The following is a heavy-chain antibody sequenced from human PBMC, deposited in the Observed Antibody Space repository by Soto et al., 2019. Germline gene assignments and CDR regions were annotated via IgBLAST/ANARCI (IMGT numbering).Heavy chain of an antibody. Sequence: EVQLVESGGGLVKPGGYLRLSCVASGFTFSNYNMTWVRQAPGKGLQWVSHISWPSVDIHYADSVKCRFTIYKDNAKKSVYLQMNSLRVEDTAVYYCAREVALKPFSSGGQGALVTVSS. CDR2: ISWPSVDI. D-gene: IGHD5-12*01. J-gene: IGHJ4*02. V-gene: IGHV3-21*01. CDR3: AREVALKPFSS. CDR1: GFTFSNYN.